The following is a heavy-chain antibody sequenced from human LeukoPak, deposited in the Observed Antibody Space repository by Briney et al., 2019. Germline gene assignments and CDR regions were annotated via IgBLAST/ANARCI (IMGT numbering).Heavy chain of an antibody. D-gene: IGHD4-23*01. CDR2: ISGSNSYI. CDR1: GFTFNSYS. J-gene: IGHJ3*02. V-gene: IGHV3-21*01. Sequence: AGGSLRLSCAASGFTFNSYSMNWVRQAPGKGLEWVSSISGSNSYIYYADSMKGRFTISRDNAKNTLYLQMNSLRAEDTAVYYCARADYGGNSAAFDIWGQGTMVTVSS. CDR3: ARADYGGNSAAFDI.